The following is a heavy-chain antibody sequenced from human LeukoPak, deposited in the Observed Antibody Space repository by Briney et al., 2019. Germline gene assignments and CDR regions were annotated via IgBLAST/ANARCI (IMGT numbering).Heavy chain of an antibody. D-gene: IGHD3-22*01. CDR2: ISGSGDNT. V-gene: IGHV3-23*01. Sequence: GGSLRLSCAASGFTFSSYAMSWVRQAPGRGLEWVSGISGSGDNTYYADSVKGRFTISRDNSKNTLYVQVNSLGTEDTAAYYCAKGSYYDSSGSFYFDYWGQGTLVTVSS. CDR1: GFTFSSYA. CDR3: AKGSYYDSSGSFYFDY. J-gene: IGHJ4*02.